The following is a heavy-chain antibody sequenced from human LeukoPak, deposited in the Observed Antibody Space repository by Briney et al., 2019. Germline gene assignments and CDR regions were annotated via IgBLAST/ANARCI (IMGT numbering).Heavy chain of an antibody. CDR1: GGSISSSSYY. Sequence: SETLSPTCISGGSISSSSYYWGWIRQPPGKGLEWIGSIYYSGSTYYNPSLKSRVIISVDTSKNQFSLKLSSVTAADTAVYYCARRSSIAAAGTGAFDIWGQGTMVTVSS. CDR3: ARRSSIAAAGTGAFDI. V-gene: IGHV4-39*01. J-gene: IGHJ3*02. CDR2: IYYSGST. D-gene: IGHD6-13*01.